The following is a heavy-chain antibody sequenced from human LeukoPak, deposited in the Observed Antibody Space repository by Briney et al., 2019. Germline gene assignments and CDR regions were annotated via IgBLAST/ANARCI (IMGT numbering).Heavy chain of an antibody. Sequence: PSETLSLTCTVSGGSISSYYWSWIRQPPGKGLEWIGYIYYSGSTNYNPSLKSRVTISVDTSKNQFSLKPSSVTAADTAVYYCARLYGSGSYYFYDYWGQGTLVTVSS. V-gene: IGHV4-59*08. J-gene: IGHJ4*02. CDR2: IYYSGST. D-gene: IGHD3-10*01. CDR3: ARLYGSGSYYFYDY. CDR1: GGSISSYY.